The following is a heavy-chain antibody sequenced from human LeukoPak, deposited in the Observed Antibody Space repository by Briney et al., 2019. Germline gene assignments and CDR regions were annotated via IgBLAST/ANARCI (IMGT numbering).Heavy chain of an antibody. CDR2: VRANGTN. D-gene: IGHD5-18*01. CDR1: GGSINAFY. J-gene: IGHJ3*01. CDR3: TRQPANTAAFDV. Sequence: SETLSRTCTVSGGSINAFYWSWIRQPPGKGLEWIAYVRANGTNNSNPSLKSGVAISLDTANSPISLRLTFVTAADTATYHSTRQPANTAAFDVWGQGTMVTVSS. V-gene: IGHV4-4*08.